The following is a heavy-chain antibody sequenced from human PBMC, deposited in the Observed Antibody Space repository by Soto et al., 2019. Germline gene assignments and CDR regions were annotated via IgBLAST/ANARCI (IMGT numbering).Heavy chain of an antibody. V-gene: IGHV4-39*01. Sequence: QLQLQESGPGLVKPSETLSLTCTASGGSISSSSYYWGWIRQPPGKGLEWIGSIYYSGSTYYNPSLKSRVTISVDTSKNQFSPKLSSVTAADTAVYYCARNYDILTGYSPCWFDPWGQGTLVTVSS. CDR2: IYYSGST. D-gene: IGHD3-9*01. J-gene: IGHJ5*02. CDR3: ARNYDILTGYSPCWFDP. CDR1: GGSISSSSYY.